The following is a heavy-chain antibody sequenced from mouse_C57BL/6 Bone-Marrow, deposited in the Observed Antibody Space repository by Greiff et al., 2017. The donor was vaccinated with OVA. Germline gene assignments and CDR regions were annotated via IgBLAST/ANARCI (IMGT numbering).Heavy chain of an antibody. Sequence: EVQGVESGGGLVKPGGSLKLSCAASGFTFSSYAMSWVRQTPEKRLEWVATISDGGSYTYYPDNVKGRFTISRDNAKNNLYLQMSHLKSEDTAMYYCARDGYQFAYWGQGTLVTVSA. CDR2: ISDGGSYT. V-gene: IGHV5-4*01. J-gene: IGHJ3*01. CDR1: GFTFSSYA. CDR3: ARDGYQFAY. D-gene: IGHD2-2*01.